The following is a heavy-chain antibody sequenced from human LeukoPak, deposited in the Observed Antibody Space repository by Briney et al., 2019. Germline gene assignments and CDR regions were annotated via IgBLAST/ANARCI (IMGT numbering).Heavy chain of an antibody. D-gene: IGHD2-15*01. CDR2: IYHSGGT. Sequence: SETLSLTCAVSGYSISSGHYWGWIRQPPGRGLEWIGSIYHSGGTYYNASLKSRVTISVDTSKNQSSLKRSSMTAADAAAYYCARPSGGYPVYYFDYWGRGTLVTVSS. J-gene: IGHJ4*02. CDR3: ARPSGGYPVYYFDY. V-gene: IGHV4-38-2*01. CDR1: GYSISSGHY.